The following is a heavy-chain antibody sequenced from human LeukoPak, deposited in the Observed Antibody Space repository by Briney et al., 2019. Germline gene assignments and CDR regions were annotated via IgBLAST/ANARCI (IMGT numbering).Heavy chain of an antibody. D-gene: IGHD6-19*01. CDR1: GFTFSSYA. Sequence: WGSLRLSCVASGFTFSSYAMTWVRQAPGKGLEWVSSITTSSTYIYYADSVKGRFTISRDNAKNSLYLQMNSLRAEDTAVYYCARRSIAVAGPFDYWGQGTLVTVSS. CDR2: ITTSSTYI. J-gene: IGHJ4*02. V-gene: IGHV3-21*01. CDR3: ARRSIAVAGPFDY.